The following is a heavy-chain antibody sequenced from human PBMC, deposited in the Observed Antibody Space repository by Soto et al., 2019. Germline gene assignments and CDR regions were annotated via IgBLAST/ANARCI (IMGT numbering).Heavy chain of an antibody. J-gene: IGHJ4*02. CDR3: ARVGVYYYDSSGYYYDY. D-gene: IGHD3-22*01. CDR1: GFTFSSYS. CDR2: ISSSSSTI. Sequence: HPGGSLRLSCAASGFTFSSYSMNWVRQAPGKGLEWVSYISSSSSTIYYADSVKGRFTISRDNAKNSLYLQMNSLRAEDTAVYYCARVGVYYYDSSGYYYDYWGQGTLVTVSS. V-gene: IGHV3-48*01.